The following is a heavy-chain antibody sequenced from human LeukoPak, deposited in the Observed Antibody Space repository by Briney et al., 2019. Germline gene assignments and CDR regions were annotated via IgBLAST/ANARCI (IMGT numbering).Heavy chain of an antibody. CDR2: IYHSGST. V-gene: IGHV4-30-2*01. D-gene: IGHD3-3*01. CDR3: ARAGDFWSGYYFDY. J-gene: IGHJ4*02. CDR1: GGSISSGGYY. Sequence: KPSETLSLTCTVSGGSISSGGYYWSWIRQPPGKGLEWIGYIYHSGSTYYNPSLKSRVTISVDRSKNQFSLKLSSVTAADTAVYYCARAGDFWSGYYFDYWGQGTLVTVSS.